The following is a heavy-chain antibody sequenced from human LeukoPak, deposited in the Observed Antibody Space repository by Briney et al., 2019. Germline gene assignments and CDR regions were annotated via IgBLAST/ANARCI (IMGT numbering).Heavy chain of an antibody. J-gene: IGHJ6*03. V-gene: IGHV1-18*01. CDR3: ARGTIFGVVIQTHYYYYMDV. Sequence: ASVKVSCKASGYTFTSYGISWVRQAPGQGLEWMGWISAYNGNTNYAQKLQGRVTITADESTSTAYMELSSLRSEDTAVYYCARGTIFGVVIQTHYYYYMDVWGKGTTVTVSS. D-gene: IGHD3-3*01. CDR1: GYTFTSYG. CDR2: ISAYNGNT.